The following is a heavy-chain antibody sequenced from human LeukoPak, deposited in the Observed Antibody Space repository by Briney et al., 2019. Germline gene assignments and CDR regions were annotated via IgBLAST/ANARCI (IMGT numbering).Heavy chain of an antibody. D-gene: IGHD5-12*01. V-gene: IGHV3-23*01. CDR3: ARDLGWLHYAD. CDR1: GFTFSDYY. Sequence: GGSLRLSCAASGFTFSDYYMSWIRQAPGKGLEWVSGIGGSGGFITYYADSVKGRFTVSRDNSKNTLYLQMNSLRADDTAIYYCARDLGWLHYADWGQGTLVTVSS. J-gene: IGHJ4*02. CDR2: IGGSGGFIT.